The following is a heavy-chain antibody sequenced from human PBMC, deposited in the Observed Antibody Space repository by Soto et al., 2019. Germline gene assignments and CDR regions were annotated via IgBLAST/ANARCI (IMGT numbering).Heavy chain of an antibody. J-gene: IGHJ6*02. V-gene: IGHV4-39*01. CDR3: ASHSTHYYGMDV. CDR2: IYYSGGT. CDR1: GGSISSSVYY. Sequence: SETLSLTWTVSGGSISSSVYYWGWIRQPPGKGLEWIGSIYYSGGTYYNPSLKSRVTISVDTSKNQFSLKLSSVTAADTAVYYCASHSTHYYGMDVWGQGTTVTVSS.